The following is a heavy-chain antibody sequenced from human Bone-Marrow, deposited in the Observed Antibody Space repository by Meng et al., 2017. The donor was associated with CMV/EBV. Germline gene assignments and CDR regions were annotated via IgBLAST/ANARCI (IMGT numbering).Heavy chain of an antibody. CDR2: ISSSSSYI. CDR3: ARDGGSQGYCSSTSCWTKYYYYGMDV. Sequence: GGSLRLSCAASGFTFSSYSMNWVRQAPGKGLEWVSSISSSSSYIYYADSVKGRFTISRDNAKNSLYLQMNSLRAEDTAVYYCARDGGSQGYCSSTSCWTKYYYYGMDVWGQGTTVTVSS. D-gene: IGHD2-2*01. J-gene: IGHJ6*02. V-gene: IGHV3-21*04. CDR1: GFTFSSYS.